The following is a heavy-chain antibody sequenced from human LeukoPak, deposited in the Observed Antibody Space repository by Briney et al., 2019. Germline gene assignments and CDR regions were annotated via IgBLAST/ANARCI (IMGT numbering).Heavy chain of an antibody. CDR2: IIPIFGTA. V-gene: IGHV1-69*05. CDR1: GGTFSSYA. CDR3: ATVGGDSRGYNNWFDS. Sequence: RASVKVSCKAPGGTFSSYAISWVRQAPGQGLEWMGGIIPIFGTANYAQNLQGRVTMTTDTSTSTAYMELRSLRSDDTAVYYCATVGGDSRGYNNWFDSWGQGTLVTVSS. J-gene: IGHJ5*01. D-gene: IGHD3-22*01.